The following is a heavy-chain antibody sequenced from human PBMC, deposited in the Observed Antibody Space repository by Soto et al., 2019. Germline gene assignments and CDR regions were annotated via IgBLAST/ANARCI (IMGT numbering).Heavy chain of an antibody. D-gene: IGHD3-10*01. CDR3: ARENITMVRGVDYGMDV. CDR1: GYTFTRYY. CDR2: INPNSGGT. J-gene: IGHJ6*02. V-gene: IGHV1-2*04. Sequence: ASVKVSCKASGYTFTRYYMNWVRQAPGQGLEWMGWINPNSGGTNYAQKFQGWVTMTRDTSISTAYMELSRLRSDDTAVYYCARENITMVRGVDYGMDVWGQGTTVTVSS.